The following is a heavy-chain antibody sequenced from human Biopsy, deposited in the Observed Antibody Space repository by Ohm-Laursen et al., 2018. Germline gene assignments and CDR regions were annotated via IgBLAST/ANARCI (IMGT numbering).Heavy chain of an antibody. Sequence: GASVKVSCKASGGTFSSYVISWVRQAPGQGLEWMGRIIPTFDTPTYAPDFQGRVTFTADKSTGTAHLDLSRPRSEDTAIYYCAGGAAKGNPYDHWGQGTLVTVSS. V-gene: IGHV1-69*06. CDR1: GGTFSSYV. J-gene: IGHJ5*02. D-gene: IGHD3-10*01. CDR2: IIPTFDTP. CDR3: AGGAAKGNPYDH.